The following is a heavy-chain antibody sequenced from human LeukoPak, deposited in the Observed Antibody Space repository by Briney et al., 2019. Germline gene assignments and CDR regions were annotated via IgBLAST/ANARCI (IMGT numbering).Heavy chain of an antibody. J-gene: IGHJ6*03. V-gene: IGHV4-39*01. CDR2: IYYSGST. Sequence: PSETLSLTCTVSGGSISSSSYYWGWIRQPPGKGLEWIGSIYYSGSTYYNPSLKSRVTISVDTSKNQFSLKLSSVTAADTAVYYCARLGSADYYMDVWGKGTTVTVSS. D-gene: IGHD3-10*01. CDR3: ARLGSADYYMDV. CDR1: GGSISSSSYY.